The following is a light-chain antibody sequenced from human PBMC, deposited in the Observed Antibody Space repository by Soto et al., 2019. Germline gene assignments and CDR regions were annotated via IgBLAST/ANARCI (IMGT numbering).Light chain of an antibody. V-gene: IGKV1-6*01. CDR2: EAS. CDR3: QHSRILPLS. J-gene: IGKJ4*01. CDR1: QGIRKD. Sequence: AIPVTKSPSSLSASVGDRVTIPCRASQGIRKDLGWYQQRPGKAPKLLIYEASRLQIGVPSRFSGSGSGTDFTLTISSLQPEDFAVYYCQHSRILPLSFGGGTKVDIK.